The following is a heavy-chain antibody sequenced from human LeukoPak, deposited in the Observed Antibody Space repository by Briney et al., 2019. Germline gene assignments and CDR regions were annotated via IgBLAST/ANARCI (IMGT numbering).Heavy chain of an antibody. CDR1: GFTFSGFA. CDR3: AKMKGHPLPKYYMDV. D-gene: IGHD1-26*01. J-gene: IGHJ6*01. V-gene: IGHV3-23*01. Sequence: TGGSLRLSCAASGFTFSGFAMSWVRRTPGKGLEWVSGISGTGDNTRYADSVKGRFTISRDNSKNTLYLEMNSLRAEDTAIYYCAKMKGHPLPKYYMDVWGQGTTVTVSS. CDR2: ISGTGDNT.